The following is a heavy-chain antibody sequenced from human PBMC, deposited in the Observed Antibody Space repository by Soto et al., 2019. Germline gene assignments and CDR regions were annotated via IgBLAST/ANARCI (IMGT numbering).Heavy chain of an antibody. Sequence: GASVKVSCKASGYTFTSYDVSWVRQATGQGLEWMGWMNAHSGNTGYAQKFQGRVTMTRDTSINTAYMELSSLRSEDTAVYYCARGGYDFWSGFQDYWGQGTLVTVPS. CDR2: MNAHSGNT. CDR3: ARGGYDFWSGFQDY. CDR1: GYTFTSYD. J-gene: IGHJ4*02. V-gene: IGHV1-8*01. D-gene: IGHD3-3*01.